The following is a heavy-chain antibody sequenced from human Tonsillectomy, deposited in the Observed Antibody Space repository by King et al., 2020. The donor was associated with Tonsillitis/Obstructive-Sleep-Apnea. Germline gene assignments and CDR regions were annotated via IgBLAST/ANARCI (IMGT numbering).Heavy chain of an antibody. Sequence: QLVQSGAEVKKPGESLKISCKGSGYSFTSYWIGCVRQMPGKGLEWMGIIYPVDFDTKSSPSFQGQVTISADKSISTAYLQLSSLKASDTAMYYCARPDCSGGSCLFDYWGQGTLVTVSS. CDR2: IYPVDFDT. CDR1: GYSFTSYW. CDR3: ARPDCSGGSCLFDY. J-gene: IGHJ4*02. D-gene: IGHD2-15*01. V-gene: IGHV5-51*01.